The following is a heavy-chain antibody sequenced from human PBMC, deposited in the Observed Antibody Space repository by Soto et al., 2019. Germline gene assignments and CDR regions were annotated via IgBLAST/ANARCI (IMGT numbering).Heavy chain of an antibody. CDR2: ISGSGGST. CDR1: GFTFSSYA. V-gene: IGHV3-23*01. Sequence: GGSLRLSCAASGFTFSSYAMNWVRQAPGKGLEWVSAISGSGGSTYYADSVKGRFTISRDNSKNTLYLQMNSLRAEDTAVYYCAKDLYYDSSGRYFDYWGQGTLVTVSS. CDR3: AKDLYYDSSGRYFDY. J-gene: IGHJ4*02. D-gene: IGHD3-22*01.